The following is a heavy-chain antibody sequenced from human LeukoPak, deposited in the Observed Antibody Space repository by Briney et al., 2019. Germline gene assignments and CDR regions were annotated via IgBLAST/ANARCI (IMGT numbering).Heavy chain of an antibody. CDR2: IYYSGST. D-gene: IGHD4-17*01. V-gene: IGHV4-59*01. J-gene: IGHJ4*02. CDR1: GGSIRSDY. CDR3: ARGQMVYGDYYYFDY. Sequence: SETLSLTCSVSGGSIRSDYWSWIRQPPGKGLEWIGYIYYSGSTNYNPSLKSRVTISVDTSKNQFSLKLSSVTAADTAVYYCARGQMVYGDYYYFDYWGQGTLVTVSS.